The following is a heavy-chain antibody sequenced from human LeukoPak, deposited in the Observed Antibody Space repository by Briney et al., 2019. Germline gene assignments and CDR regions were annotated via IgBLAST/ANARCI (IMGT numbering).Heavy chain of an antibody. D-gene: IGHD2-2*01. Sequence: GGSLRLSCAASGFTFSSYAMSWVRQAPGKGLEWVSAISGSGGSTYYADSVKGRFTISRDNAKNSLYLQMNSLRAGDTAVYYCARASAPEGSDYWGQGTLVTVSS. CDR1: GFTFSSYA. J-gene: IGHJ4*02. V-gene: IGHV3-23*01. CDR3: ARASAPEGSDY. CDR2: ISGSGGST.